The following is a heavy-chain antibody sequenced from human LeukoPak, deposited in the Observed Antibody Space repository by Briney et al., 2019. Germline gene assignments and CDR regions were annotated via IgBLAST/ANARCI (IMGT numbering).Heavy chain of an antibody. V-gene: IGHV1-69*04. J-gene: IGHJ4*02. CDR1: GGTVSSYA. CDR2: IIPILGIA. D-gene: IGHD1-26*01. Sequence: SVKVSCKASGGTVSSYAISWVRQAPGQGLEWMGRIIPILGIANYAQKFQGRVTITADKSTSTAYMELSSLRSEDTAVYYCARDIVGASDVDYWGQGTLVTVSS. CDR3: ARDIVGASDVDY.